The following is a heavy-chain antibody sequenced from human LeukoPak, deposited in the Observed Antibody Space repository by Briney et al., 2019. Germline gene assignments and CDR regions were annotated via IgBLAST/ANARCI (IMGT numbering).Heavy chain of an antibody. CDR1: GFTFSSYA. Sequence: GGSLRLSCAASGFTFSSYAMSWVRQAPGKGLEWVSAISGSGGSTYYADSVKGRFTISRDNSKNTLYLQMNSLRAEDTAVYYCAKDNSGSCLPRYYFDYWGQGTLVTVSS. J-gene: IGHJ4*02. D-gene: IGHD1-26*01. CDR3: AKDNSGSCLPRYYFDY. V-gene: IGHV3-23*01. CDR2: ISGSGGST.